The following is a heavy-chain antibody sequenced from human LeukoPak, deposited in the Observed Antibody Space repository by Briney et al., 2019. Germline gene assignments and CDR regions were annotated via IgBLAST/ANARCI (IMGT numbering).Heavy chain of an antibody. Sequence: PGGSLRLSCAVSGFTVSNNYMSWVRQAPGKGLEWVSVIYSTGGIHYADSVKGRFTISRDSSKNTLYLQMNSLRAEDTAVYYCARGGVTMIVVVNWGQGTLVTVSS. J-gene: IGHJ4*02. CDR3: ARGGVTMIVVVN. CDR1: GFTVSNNY. V-gene: IGHV3-66*01. D-gene: IGHD3-22*01. CDR2: IYSTGGI.